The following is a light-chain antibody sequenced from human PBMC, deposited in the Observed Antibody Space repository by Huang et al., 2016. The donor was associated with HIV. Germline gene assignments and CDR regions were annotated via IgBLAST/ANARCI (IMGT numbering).Light chain of an antibody. V-gene: IGKV4-1*01. CDR3: QQFYTTPLT. Sequence: DIVMTQSPESLAVSLGERATINCKSSQSVLYSSTNKNYLTGYQQKPGQPPKLLIYWASTRDSGVPDRFSGSGSGTDFTLTISSLQAEDVAVYYCQQFYTTPLTFGQGTKLEIK. CDR1: QSVLYSSTNKNY. J-gene: IGKJ2*01. CDR2: WAS.